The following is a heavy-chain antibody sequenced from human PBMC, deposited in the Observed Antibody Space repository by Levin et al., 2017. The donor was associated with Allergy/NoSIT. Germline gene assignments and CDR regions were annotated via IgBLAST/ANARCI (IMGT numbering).Heavy chain of an antibody. CDR3: AADSAGSNYYDGSGPNWFDP. J-gene: IGHJ5*02. Sequence: SVKVSCKASGFTFTSSAVQWVRQARGQRLEWIGWIVVGSGNTNYAQKFQRRVTITRDMSTSTAYMELSSLRSEDTAVYYCAADSAGSNYYDGSGPNWFDPWGQGTLVTVSS. V-gene: IGHV1-58*01. CDR1: GFTFTSSA. CDR2: IVVGSGNT. D-gene: IGHD3-22*01.